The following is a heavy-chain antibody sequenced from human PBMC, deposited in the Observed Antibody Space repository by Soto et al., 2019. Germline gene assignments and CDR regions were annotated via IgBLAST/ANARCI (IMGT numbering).Heavy chain of an antibody. CDR3: ARAAAARPGGRYYYYYGMDV. CDR1: GGTFSSYA. J-gene: IGHJ6*02. D-gene: IGHD6-6*01. V-gene: IGHV1-69*13. CDR2: IIPIFGTA. Sequence: GASVKVSCKASGGTFSSYAISWVRQAPGQGLEWMGGIIPIFGTANYAQKFQGRVTITADESTSTAYMELSSLRSEDTAVYYCARAAAARPGGRYYYYYGMDVWGQGTTVTVSS.